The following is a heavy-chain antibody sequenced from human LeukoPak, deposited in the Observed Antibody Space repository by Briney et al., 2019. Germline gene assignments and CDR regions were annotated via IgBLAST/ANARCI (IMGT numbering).Heavy chain of an antibody. D-gene: IGHD7-27*01. CDR1: GYTFTAYY. CDR2: INPNNGGR. J-gene: IGHJ5*02. Sequence: ASVKVSCKTSGYTFTAYYMHWVRQAPGQGLEYMGWINPNNGGRQFAQKFQGRVTMTRDTSISTAHLDLTSLTSDDTAVYYCARRGPNWGYFPLDQWGQGTLVTVSS. V-gene: IGHV1-2*02. CDR3: ARRGPNWGYFPLDQ.